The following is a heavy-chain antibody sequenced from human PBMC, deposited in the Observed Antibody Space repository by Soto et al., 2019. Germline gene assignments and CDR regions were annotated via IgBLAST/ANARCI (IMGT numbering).Heavy chain of an antibody. CDR1: GGTFSSYR. J-gene: IGHJ4*02. CDR2: IVPIYRTA. D-gene: IGHD6-13*01. CDR3: VRDSGAKLSSS. V-gene: IGHV1-69*13. Sequence: GASVKVSCKASGGTFSSYRINWVRQAPGQGLEWVGGIVPIYRTADYAQKFQGRVTITADESARTSYMELRSLKSQETAVYYCVRDSGAKLSSSWGQGTLVTVSS.